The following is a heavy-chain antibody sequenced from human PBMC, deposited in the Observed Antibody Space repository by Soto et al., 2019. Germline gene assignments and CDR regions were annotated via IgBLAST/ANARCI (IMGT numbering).Heavy chain of an antibody. D-gene: IGHD3-16*01. J-gene: IGHJ6*02. V-gene: IGHV4-31*03. CDR2: IYYSGST. CDR1: GGSISSGGYY. CDR3: ARENVLGRGMDV. Sequence: ASETLSLTCTVSGGSISSGGYYWSWIRQHPGKGLEWIGYIYYSGSTYYNPSLKSRVTISVDTSKNQFSLKLSSVTAADTAVYYCARENVLGRGMDVWGQGTTVTVSS.